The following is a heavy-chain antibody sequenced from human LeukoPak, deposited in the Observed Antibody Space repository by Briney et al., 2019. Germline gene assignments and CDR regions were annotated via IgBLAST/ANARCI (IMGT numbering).Heavy chain of an antibody. CDR2: IYHSGST. CDR1: GGSISNYY. J-gene: IGHJ4*02. V-gene: IGHV4-38-2*02. CDR3: ARDRGPGATPTY. D-gene: IGHD1-26*01. Sequence: TPSETLSLTCTVSGGSISNYYWGWIRQPPGKGLEWIGSIYHSGSTYYNPSLKSRVTISVDTSKNQFSLKLSSVTAADTAVYYCARDRGPGATPTYWGQGTLVTVSS.